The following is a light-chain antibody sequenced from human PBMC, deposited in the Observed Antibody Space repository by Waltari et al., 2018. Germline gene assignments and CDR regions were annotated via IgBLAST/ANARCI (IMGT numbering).Light chain of an antibody. J-gene: IGKJ1*01. CDR3: QQYYRSRT. CDR2: WAS. V-gene: IGKV4-1*01. CDR1: QSVFYRSDYKNY. Sequence: DIVMTQSPDSLAVSLGERATIDCKSSQSVFYRSDYKNYLAWYQHKPGQPPKLLFYWASTRESGVPDRFSASGSGTDFTLTINNLQAEDVAVYYCQQYYRSRTFGQGTKVEIK.